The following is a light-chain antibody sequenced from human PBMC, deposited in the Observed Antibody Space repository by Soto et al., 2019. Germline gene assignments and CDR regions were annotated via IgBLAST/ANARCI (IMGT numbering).Light chain of an antibody. V-gene: IGKV3-20*01. CDR3: QQYGSSPYMYT. CDR1: QSVSSSY. J-gene: IGKJ2*01. Sequence: EIVLTQSPGTLSLSPGERATLSCRASQSVSSSYLAWYQQKPGQAPRLPIYGASSRATGIPDRFSGSGSGTDFTLTISRLEPEDFAVYYCQQYGSSPYMYTFGQGTKLEIK. CDR2: GAS.